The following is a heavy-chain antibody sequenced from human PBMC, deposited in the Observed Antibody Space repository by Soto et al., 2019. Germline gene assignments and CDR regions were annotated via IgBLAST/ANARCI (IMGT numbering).Heavy chain of an antibody. Sequence: SVKVSCKASGGTFSSYAISWVRQAPGQGLEWMGGIIPIFGTANYAQKSQGRVTITADESTSTAYMELSSLRSEDTAVYYCARGYSSSWYARPSYYYYGMDVWGQGTTVTVSS. V-gene: IGHV1-69*13. CDR2: IIPIFGTA. D-gene: IGHD6-13*01. CDR3: ARGYSSSWYARPSYYYYGMDV. CDR1: GGTFSSYA. J-gene: IGHJ6*02.